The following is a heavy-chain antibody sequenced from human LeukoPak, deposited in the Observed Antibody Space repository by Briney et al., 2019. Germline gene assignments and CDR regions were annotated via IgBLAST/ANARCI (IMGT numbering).Heavy chain of an antibody. J-gene: IGHJ4*02. CDR1: GGTFSSYT. Sequence: SVKVSCKASGGTFSSYTISWVRQAPGQGLEWMGGIIPIFGTANYAQKFQGRVTITADESTSTAYMELSSLRSEDTAVYYCASGRSGWYYFDYWGERTLGTVSS. CDR2: IIPIFGTA. V-gene: IGHV1-69*13. CDR3: ASGRSGWYYFDY. D-gene: IGHD6-19*01.